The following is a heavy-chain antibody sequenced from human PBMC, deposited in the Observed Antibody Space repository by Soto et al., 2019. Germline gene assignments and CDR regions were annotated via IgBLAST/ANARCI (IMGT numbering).Heavy chain of an antibody. CDR1: GYTFTSYD. CDR2: TNPNSGNT. CDR3: GFSQLATQIDY. Sequence: QVQLVQSGAEVKKPGASVKVSCKASGYTFTSYDINWVRQATGQRLEWMGWTNPNSGNTGYAQKFQGRVTMTRNTSISTAYMELSSLRSEDTAVYYCGFSQLATQIDYWGQGTLVTVSS. V-gene: IGHV1-8*01. J-gene: IGHJ4*02. D-gene: IGHD6-13*01.